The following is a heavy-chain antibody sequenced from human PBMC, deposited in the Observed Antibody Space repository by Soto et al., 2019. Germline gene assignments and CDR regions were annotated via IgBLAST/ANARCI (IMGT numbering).Heavy chain of an antibody. Sequence: PGGSLRLSCAASGFAFSNAWINWVRQAPGKGLEWVGRIKSKGHGGTTDFAAPVRGRFAISRDDSRKLVYMQMNSLNTEDTAVYYCTTDSYTSVIVVRFDYWGHGTLVTVSS. J-gene: IGHJ4*01. D-gene: IGHD3-22*01. V-gene: IGHV3-15*07. CDR1: GFAFSNAW. CDR3: TTDSYTSVIVVRFDY. CDR2: IKSKGHGGTT.